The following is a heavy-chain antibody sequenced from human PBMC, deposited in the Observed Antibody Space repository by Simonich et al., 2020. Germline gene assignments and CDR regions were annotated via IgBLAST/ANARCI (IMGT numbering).Heavy chain of an antibody. CDR1: GYTFTGDY. J-gene: IGHJ3*02. V-gene: IGHV1-2*02. CDR3: ERVRFEAFDI. CDR2: INPNSDVT. Sequence: QVQLVQSGAEVKKTGASVKVSCKASGYTFTGDYKHWVRQAPGQGLEWMGWINPNSDVTNYAQKFQGRVTMTRETSISTAYMELGRLRSVDTAVYYCERVRFEAFDIWGQGTMVTVSS.